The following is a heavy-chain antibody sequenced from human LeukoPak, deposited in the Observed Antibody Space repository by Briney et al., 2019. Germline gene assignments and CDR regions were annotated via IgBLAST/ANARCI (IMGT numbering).Heavy chain of an antibody. CDR2: IKWNGGST. D-gene: IGHD4-17*01. V-gene: IGHV3-20*04. J-gene: IGHJ4*02. CDR3: ARGSYGESLDY. Sequence: GGSLRLSCAASGFTFDDYGMSWVRQAPGKGLEWVSGIKWNGGSTGYADSVKGRFTISRDNAKNSLYLQMNSLRAEDTALYYCARGSYGESLDYWGQGTLVTVSS. CDR1: GFTFDDYG.